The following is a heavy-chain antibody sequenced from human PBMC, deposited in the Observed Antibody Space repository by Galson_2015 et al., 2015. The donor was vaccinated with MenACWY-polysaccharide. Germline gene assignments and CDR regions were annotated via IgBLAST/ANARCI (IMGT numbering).Heavy chain of an antibody. CDR2: IQYDGSQK. CDR3: AREGSRFVFPALDI. D-gene: IGHD3-10*01. Sequence: LRLSCAASGLKFRGSGMHWVRQAPGKGLEWVAVIQYDGSQKQYIDSVKGRFTISRDNSKNTLYLEMNSLRAEDTALYYCAREGSRFVFPALDIWGQGTMVIVSS. CDR1: GLKFRGSG. J-gene: IGHJ3*02. V-gene: IGHV3-33*01.